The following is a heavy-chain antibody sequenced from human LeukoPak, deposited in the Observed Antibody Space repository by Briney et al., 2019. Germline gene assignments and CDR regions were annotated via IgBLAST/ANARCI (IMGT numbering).Heavy chain of an antibody. CDR2: MNPNSGNT. J-gene: IGHJ4*02. D-gene: IGHD6-13*01. Sequence: ASVKVSCKASGYTFTGYYMHWVRQAPGQGLEWMGRMNPNSGNTGYAQKFQGRVTMTRNTSISTAYMELSSPRSEDTAVYYCARGKAAAGSDYWGQGTLVTVSS. CDR3: ARGKAAAGSDY. CDR1: GYTFTGYY. V-gene: IGHV1-8*02.